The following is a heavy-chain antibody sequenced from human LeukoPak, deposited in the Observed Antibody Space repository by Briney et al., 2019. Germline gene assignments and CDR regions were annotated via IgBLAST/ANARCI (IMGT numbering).Heavy chain of an antibody. CDR3: ASSIRYSGYEADY. V-gene: IGHV4-4*02. D-gene: IGHD5-12*01. J-gene: IGHJ4*02. Sequence: PSGTLSLTCAVSGGSISSSNWWSWVRQPPGKGLEWIGEIYHSGSTNYNPSLKSRVTISVDKSKNQFSLKLSSVTTADTAVYYCASSIRYSGYEADYWGQGTLVTVSS. CDR2: IYHSGST. CDR1: GGSISSSNW.